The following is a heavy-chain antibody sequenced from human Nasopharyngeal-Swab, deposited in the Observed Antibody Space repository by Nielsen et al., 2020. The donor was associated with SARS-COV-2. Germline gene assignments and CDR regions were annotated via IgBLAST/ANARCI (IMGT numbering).Heavy chain of an antibody. Sequence: SLKISCAASGFTFSSYAMHWVRQAPGKGLEWVAVISYDGSNKYYADSVKGRFTISRDNSKNTLYLQMNSLRAEDTAVYYCARGQNGQQLVPSYYYYGMDVWGQGTTVTVPS. CDR2: ISYDGSNK. CDR1: GFTFSSYA. V-gene: IGHV3-30*04. D-gene: IGHD6-13*01. CDR3: ARGQNGQQLVPSYYYYGMDV. J-gene: IGHJ6*02.